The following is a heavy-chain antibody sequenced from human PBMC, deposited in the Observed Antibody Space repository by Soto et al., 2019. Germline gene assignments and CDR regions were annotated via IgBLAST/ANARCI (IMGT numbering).Heavy chain of an antibody. Sequence: QVQLQQWGAGLLKPSETLSLTCAVYGGSFSGYYWSWIRQPPGKGLEWIGEINHSGSTNYNPSLRSRVTISDTSKNQFSLKLSAVTAADTAVYYCARVYCSGGSCLEYFQHWGQGTLVTVSS. D-gene: IGHD2-15*01. J-gene: IGHJ1*01. CDR3: ARVYCSGGSCLEYFQH. CDR1: GGSFSGYY. CDR2: INHSGST. V-gene: IGHV4-34*01.